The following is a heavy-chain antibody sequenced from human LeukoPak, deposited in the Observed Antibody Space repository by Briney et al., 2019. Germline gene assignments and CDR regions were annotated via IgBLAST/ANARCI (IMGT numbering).Heavy chain of an antibody. Sequence: ASVKVSCKASGYTFTGYYIHWVRQAPGQGLEWMGWINPNINGTNYAQKLQGRVTMTTDTSTSTAYMELRSLKSDDTAVYYCASLKNYYDSSGYLVTDAFDIWGQGTMVTVSS. CDR2: INPNINGT. V-gene: IGHV1-2*02. J-gene: IGHJ3*02. CDR3: ASLKNYYDSSGYLVTDAFDI. D-gene: IGHD3-22*01. CDR1: GYTFTGYY.